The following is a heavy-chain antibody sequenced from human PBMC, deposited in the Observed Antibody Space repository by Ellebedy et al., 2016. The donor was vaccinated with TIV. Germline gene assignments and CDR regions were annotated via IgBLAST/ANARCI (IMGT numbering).Heavy chain of an antibody. J-gene: IGHJ6*02. D-gene: IGHD3-22*01. Sequence: GESLKISXTVSGFTFNKYWMSWVRQAPGKGLEWVANIKEDGREKYYVDSVKGRFTISRDNAKNSLYLQMNSLRAGDTGVYYCAREDSSTIYYYYGMDVWGQGTTVTVSS. V-gene: IGHV3-7*01. CDR2: IKEDGREK. CDR1: GFTFNKYW. CDR3: AREDSSTIYYYYGMDV.